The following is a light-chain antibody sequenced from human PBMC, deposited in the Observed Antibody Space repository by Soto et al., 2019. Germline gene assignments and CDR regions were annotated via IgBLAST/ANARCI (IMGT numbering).Light chain of an antibody. CDR1: SNDVGSYNL. J-gene: IGLJ3*02. V-gene: IGLV2-23*02. CDR3: FSYASSSTWV. CDR2: EVS. Sequence: QSALTQPASVSGSPGQSITISCTGTSNDVGSYNLVSWYQQHPGKAPKLMIYEVSKRPSGVSNRFSVSKSGNTASLTISGLQAEDEADYYCFSYASSSTWVFGGGTKLTVL.